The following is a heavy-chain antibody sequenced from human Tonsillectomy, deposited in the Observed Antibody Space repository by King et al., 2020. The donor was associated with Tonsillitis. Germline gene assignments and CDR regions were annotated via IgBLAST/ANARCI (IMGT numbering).Heavy chain of an antibody. V-gene: IGHV5-10-1*01. CDR1: GYHFTTQW. D-gene: IGHD3/OR15-3a*01. CDR3: ARHRDYDPSGLGAEALGY. CDR2: IDPSDSYT. J-gene: IGHJ4*02. Sequence: VQLVQSGAEVKKPGESLRISCKGSGYHFTTQWISWVRQMPGKGLQYLGRIDPSDSYTNYSPSFQGHVTISADKSMSTAYLQWTSLKASDTAIYYCARHRDYDPSGLGAEALGYWGQGTLVTVSS.